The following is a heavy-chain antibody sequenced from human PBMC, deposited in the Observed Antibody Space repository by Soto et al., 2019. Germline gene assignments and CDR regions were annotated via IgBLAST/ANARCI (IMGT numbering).Heavy chain of an antibody. CDR3: ARLISLFDY. J-gene: IGHJ4*02. V-gene: IGHV4-38-2*01. D-gene: IGHD3-16*01. CDR1: GYSISSGYY. Sequence: KTSETLSLTCAVSGYSISSGYYWGWIRQPPGKGLEWIGSIYHSGSTYYNPSLKSRVTISVDTSKNQFSLKLSSVTAADTAVYYCARLISLFDYWGQGTLVTVSS. CDR2: IYHSGST.